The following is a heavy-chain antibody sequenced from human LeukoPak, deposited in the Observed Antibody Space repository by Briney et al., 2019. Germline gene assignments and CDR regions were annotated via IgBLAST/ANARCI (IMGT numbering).Heavy chain of an antibody. V-gene: IGHV1-69*13. J-gene: IGHJ4*02. CDR2: IIPIFGTA. CDR3: ARVRLGDYGGHFDY. CDR1: GYTFTSYA. Sequence: GASVKVSCKASGYTFTSYAISWVRQAPGQGLEWMGGIIPIFGTANYAQKFQGRVTITADESTSTAYMELSSLRSEDTAVYYCARVRLGDYGGHFDYWGQGALVTVSS. D-gene: IGHD4-23*01.